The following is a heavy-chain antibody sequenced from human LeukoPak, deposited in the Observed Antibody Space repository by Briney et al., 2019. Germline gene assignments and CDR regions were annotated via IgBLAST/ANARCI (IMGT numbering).Heavy chain of an antibody. CDR1: GGSISSATYY. J-gene: IGHJ4*02. D-gene: IGHD3-22*01. CDR2: VYYSGST. Sequence: SETLSLTCNVSGGSISSATYYWGWIRQPPGKGLEWIGSVYYSGSTYYNPSLKSRVTISLDTSENQFSVKLNSVTAADTAIYYRTCGYYSRGDYWGQGTLVTVSS. V-gene: IGHV4-39*01. CDR3: TCGYYSRGDY.